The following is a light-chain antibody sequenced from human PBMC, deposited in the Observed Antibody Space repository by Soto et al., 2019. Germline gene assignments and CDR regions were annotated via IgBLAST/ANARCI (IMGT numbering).Light chain of an antibody. CDR3: SSYTSSSTLV. Sequence: QSALTQPASVSGSPGQSITISCTGTSSDVGRYNYVSWYQQYPGKAPKLMIYDVSNRPSGVSNRFSGSKSGNTASLTISGLQAEDEADYYCSSYTSSSTLVFGGGTQLTVL. V-gene: IGLV2-14*01. CDR2: DVS. CDR1: SSDVGRYNY. J-gene: IGLJ2*01.